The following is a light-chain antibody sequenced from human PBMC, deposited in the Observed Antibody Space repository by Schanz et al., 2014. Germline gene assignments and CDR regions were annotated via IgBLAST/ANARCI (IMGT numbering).Light chain of an antibody. J-gene: IGLJ3*02. Sequence: QSALTQPASVSGSPGQSITISCTGTSSDVGSNNIVSWYQQHPGKAPKLMIYEGTKRPLGVSNRFSGSKSGNTASLTISGLQAEDEADYYCCSYAGSYTLWVFGGGTKLTVL. V-gene: IGLV2-23*01. CDR1: SSDVGSNNI. CDR2: EGT. CDR3: CSYAGSYTLWV.